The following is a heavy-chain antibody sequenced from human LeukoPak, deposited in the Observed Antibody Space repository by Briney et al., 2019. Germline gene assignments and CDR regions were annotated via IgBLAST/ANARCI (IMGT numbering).Heavy chain of an antibody. CDR3: AKGTIAARPTGSDY. D-gene: IGHD6-6*01. CDR2: IKQDGSEK. V-gene: IGHV3-7*03. CDR1: GFTFSSYW. J-gene: IGHJ4*02. Sequence: PGGSLRLSCAASGFTFSSYWMSWVRQAPGKGLEWVANIKQDGSEKYYVDSVKGRFTISRGNAKNSLYLQMNSLRAEDTAVYYCAKGTIAARPTGSDYWGQGTLVTVSS.